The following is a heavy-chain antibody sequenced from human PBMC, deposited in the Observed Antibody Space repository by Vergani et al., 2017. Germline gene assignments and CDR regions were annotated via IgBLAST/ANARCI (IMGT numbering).Heavy chain of an antibody. CDR1: GFTFSSYG. CDR3: AKDQYHQLLGWGLDY. V-gene: IGHV3-30*18. CDR2: ISYDGSNK. D-gene: IGHD2-2*01. J-gene: IGHJ4*02. Sequence: QVQLVESGGGVVKPGRSLRLSCAASGFTFSSYGMHWVRQAPGKGLEWVAVISYDGSNKYYADSVKGRFTISRDNSKNTLYLQMNSLRAEDTAVYYCAKDQYHQLLGWGLDYWGQGTLVTVSS.